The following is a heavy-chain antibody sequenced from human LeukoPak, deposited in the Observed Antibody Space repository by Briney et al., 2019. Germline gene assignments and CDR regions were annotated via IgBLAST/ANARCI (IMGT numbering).Heavy chain of an antibody. CDR3: ARVRVVVVPAAPLNYDAFDI. CDR1: GGTFSSYA. V-gene: IGHV1-69*01. D-gene: IGHD2-2*01. J-gene: IGHJ3*02. CDR2: IIPIFGTA. Sequence: GSSVKVSCKASGGTFSSYAISWVRQAPGQGLEWMGGIIPIFGTANYAQKFQGRVTITADESTSTAYMELSSLRSEDTAVYYCARVRVVVVPAAPLNYDAFDIWGQGTMVTVSS.